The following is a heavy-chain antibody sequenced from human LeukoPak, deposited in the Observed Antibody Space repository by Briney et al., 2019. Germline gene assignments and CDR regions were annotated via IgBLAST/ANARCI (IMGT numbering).Heavy chain of an antibody. CDR3: ARHSRSGSGGYENAFDI. J-gene: IGHJ3*02. CDR2: IYSGGST. V-gene: IGHV4-39*01. D-gene: IGHD5-12*01. CDR1: GVSISSYY. Sequence: SETLSLTCTVSGVSISSYYWDWIRQSPGKGLEWIGNIYSGGSTYYTPSLKSRVTISVDTSKNQFSLKLSSVTAADTAIYFCARHSRSGSGGYENAFDIWGQGTMVTVSS.